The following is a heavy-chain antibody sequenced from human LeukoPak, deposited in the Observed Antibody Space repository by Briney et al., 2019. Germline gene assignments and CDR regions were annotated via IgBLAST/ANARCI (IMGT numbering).Heavy chain of an antibody. V-gene: IGHV3-30*02. J-gene: IGHJ4*02. CDR2: IRYDGSNK. D-gene: IGHD2-2*02. Sequence: GGSLRLSCAASGFTFSSYGMHWVRQAPGKGLEWVAFIRYDGSNKYYADSVKGRFTISRDNSKNTLYLQMNSLRAEDTAVYYCAKVGYCSSTSCSTPLDWGQGTLVTVSS. CDR3: AKVGYCSSTSCSTPLD. CDR1: GFTFSSYG.